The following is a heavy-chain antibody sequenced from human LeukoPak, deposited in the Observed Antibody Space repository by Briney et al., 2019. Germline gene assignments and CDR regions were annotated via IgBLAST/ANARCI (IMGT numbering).Heavy chain of an antibody. CDR2: IRYDGSHK. J-gene: IGHJ4*02. V-gene: IGHV3-30*02. CDR3: ATGGLSPFYYDSSGFRDY. CDR1: GFTFSDYG. D-gene: IGHD3-22*01. Sequence: GGSLRLSCATSGFTFSDYGMHWVRQAPGKGLKWVAFIRYDGSHKYYADSVKGRFTIFRDNSTNTLYLQKNSLRAEDTAVYYCATGGLSPFYYDSSGFRDYWGQGTLVTVSS.